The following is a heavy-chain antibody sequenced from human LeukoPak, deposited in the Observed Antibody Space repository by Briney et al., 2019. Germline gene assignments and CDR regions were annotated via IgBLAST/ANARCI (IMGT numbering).Heavy chain of an antibody. D-gene: IGHD6-19*01. J-gene: IGHJ4*02. CDR3: TTSDSSGWSFDY. CDR1: GFTFSNAW. Sequence: GGSLRLSCAASGFTFSNAWMSWVREAPGKGVEWVGRIKSKTDGGTSDYAAPVKGKFTISRDDSKHTLYLQINSLKTEYTAVYYCTTSDSSGWSFDYWGQGTLVTVSS. CDR2: IKSKTDGGTS. V-gene: IGHV3-15*01.